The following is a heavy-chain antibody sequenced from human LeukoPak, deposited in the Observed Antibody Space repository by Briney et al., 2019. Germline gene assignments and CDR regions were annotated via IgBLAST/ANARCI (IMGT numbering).Heavy chain of an antibody. V-gene: IGHV1-3*03. CDR2: INAGNGNT. J-gene: IGHJ3*02. Sequence: ASVKVSCKASGYTFTSYGISWVRQAPGQRLEWMGWINAGNGNTKYSQEFQGRVTITRDTSASTAYMELSSLRSEDMAVYYCARDTSRYSGSYFGAFDIWGQGTMVTVSS. CDR1: GYTFTSYG. CDR3: ARDTSRYSGSYFGAFDI. D-gene: IGHD1-26*01.